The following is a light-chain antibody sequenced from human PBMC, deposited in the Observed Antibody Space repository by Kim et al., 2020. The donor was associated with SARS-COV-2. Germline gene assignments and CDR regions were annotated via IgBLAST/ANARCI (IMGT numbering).Light chain of an antibody. V-gene: IGLV1-51*01. CDR1: SSTIGKNY. CDR2: DNN. J-gene: IGLJ2*01. Sequence: GQKVTDSWPDSSSTIGKNYVSWYQQSPGTAPKLLIYDNNKRHSGIPGRFSGSKSGTSATLGITGLQTGDEADYYCGTWDSSLNGLVFGGGTQLTVL. CDR3: GTWDSSLNGLV.